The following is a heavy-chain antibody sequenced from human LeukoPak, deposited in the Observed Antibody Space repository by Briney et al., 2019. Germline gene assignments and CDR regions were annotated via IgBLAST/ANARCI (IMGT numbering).Heavy chain of an antibody. CDR2: IIPIFGTA. CDR1: GGTFSSYA. V-gene: IGHV1-69*05. D-gene: IGHD6-25*01. CDR3: ARDGYWDRRSMDV. Sequence: GASVKVSCKASGGTFSSYAISWVRQAPGQGLEWMGGIIPIFGTANYAQKFQGRVTITTDESTGTAYMELSSLRSEDTAVYYCARDGYWDRRSMDVWGKGTTVTVSS. J-gene: IGHJ6*03.